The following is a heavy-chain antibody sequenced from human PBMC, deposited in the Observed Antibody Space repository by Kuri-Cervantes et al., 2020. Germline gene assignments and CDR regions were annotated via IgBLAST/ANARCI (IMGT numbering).Heavy chain of an antibody. V-gene: IGHV4-61*05. D-gene: IGHD2-21*02. J-gene: IGHJ5*01. CDR3: ARFVTDWFDS. Sequence: SETLSLTCTVSGGSISSSSYYWGWIRQPPGKGLEWIGYIYYNGSTNYNPSLKSRVTISVDTSKNQFSLKLSSVTAADTAVYYCARFVTDWFDSWSQGTLVTVSS. CDR2: IYYNGST. CDR1: GGSISSSSYY.